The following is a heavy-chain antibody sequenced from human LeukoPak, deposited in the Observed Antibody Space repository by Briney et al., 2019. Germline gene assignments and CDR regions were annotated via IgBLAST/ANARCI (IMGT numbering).Heavy chain of an antibody. CDR3: ASGDWVEDDWYFDL. J-gene: IGHJ2*01. CDR2: INQSGST. V-gene: IGHV4-30-2*01. CDR1: GGSISSGGYY. D-gene: IGHD3/OR15-3a*01. Sequence: PSQTLSLTCAVSGGSISSGGYYWSWIRQPPGKGLEWIGEINQSGSTNYNPSLKSRVTISVDTSKNQFSLKLSSVTAADTAVYYCASGDWVEDDWYFDLWGRGTLVTVSS.